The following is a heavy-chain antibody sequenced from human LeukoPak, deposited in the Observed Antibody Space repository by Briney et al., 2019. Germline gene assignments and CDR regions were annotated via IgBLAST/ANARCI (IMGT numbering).Heavy chain of an antibody. D-gene: IGHD3-22*01. V-gene: IGHV3-64D*09. CDR3: VKDRYYYDSGGYFDY. CDR1: GCTFSSYA. J-gene: IGHJ4*02. CDR2: ISSTGGST. Sequence: SGGSLRLSCSASGCTFSSYAMHWVRQAPGKGLEYVSAISSTGGSTYYADSVKGRFTISRDNSKNTLYLQMSSLRAEDTAVYYCVKDRYYYDSGGYFDYWGQGTRVTVSS.